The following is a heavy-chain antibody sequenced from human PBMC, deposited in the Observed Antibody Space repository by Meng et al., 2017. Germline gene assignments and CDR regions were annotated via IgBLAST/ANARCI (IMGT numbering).Heavy chain of an antibody. Sequence: VQLLELGGGLVKPGGSLRLSCVASGLRFTDAWMSWVRQAPGKGLEWVGRIERKSDGGTIYYAAPVKGRFTISRDDSKNTLYLQMDSLINEDTAVYFCATGAAAADHWGQGTLVTVPS. CDR1: GLRFTDAW. J-gene: IGHJ4*02. V-gene: IGHV3-15*04. CDR3: ATGAAAADH. D-gene: IGHD6-13*01. CDR2: IERKSDGGTI.